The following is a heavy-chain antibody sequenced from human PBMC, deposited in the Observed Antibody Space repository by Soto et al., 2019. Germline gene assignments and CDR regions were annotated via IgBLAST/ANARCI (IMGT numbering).Heavy chain of an antibody. J-gene: IGHJ6*02. CDR1: GFTFSSYS. V-gene: IGHV3-48*02. CDR3: ASLFTMIVVVRTYYYGMDV. D-gene: IGHD3-22*01. CDR2: ISSSSTI. Sequence: GGSLRLSCAASGFTFSSYSMNWVRQAPGKGLEWVSYISSSSTIYYADSVKGRFTISRDNAKNSLYLQMNSLRDEDTAVYYCASLFTMIVVVRTYYYGMDVWGQGTTVTVSS.